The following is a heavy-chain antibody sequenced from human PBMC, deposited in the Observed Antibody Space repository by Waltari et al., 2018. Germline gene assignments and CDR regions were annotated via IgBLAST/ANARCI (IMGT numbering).Heavy chain of an antibody. CDR3: ARWGLGYCSGGSCYRYFQH. CDR1: GGTFRSYA. Sequence: QVQLVQSGAEVKKPGSSVKVSCKASGGTFRSYAISWVRQAPGQGLEWMGGIIPIFGTANYAQKFQGRVTITADESTSTAYMELSSLRSEDTAVYYCARWGLGYCSGGSCYRYFQHWGQGTLVTVSS. J-gene: IGHJ1*01. D-gene: IGHD2-15*01. CDR2: IIPIFGTA. V-gene: IGHV1-69*01.